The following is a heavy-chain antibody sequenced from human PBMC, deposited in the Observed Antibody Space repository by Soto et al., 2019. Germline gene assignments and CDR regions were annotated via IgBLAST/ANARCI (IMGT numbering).Heavy chain of an antibody. V-gene: IGHV3-48*02. CDR3: AGSVEGHFDY. D-gene: IGHD6-19*01. CDR2: MTSDMKTI. Sequence: EVQLVESGGGLVQPGGSLRLSCAASGFTFSVYSMNWIRQAPGKGLQWVSYMTSDMKTIHYADSVKGRFTISRDNAKNLVYLQMTSLRDEDTAVYYCAGSVEGHFDYWGQGALVTVSS. CDR1: GFTFSVYS. J-gene: IGHJ4*02.